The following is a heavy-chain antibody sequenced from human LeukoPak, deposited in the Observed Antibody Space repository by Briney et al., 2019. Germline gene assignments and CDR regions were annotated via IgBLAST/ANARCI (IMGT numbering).Heavy chain of an antibody. J-gene: IGHJ4*02. CDR2: INHSGST. V-gene: IGHV4-34*01. Sequence: SETLSLTCAVYGGSFSGYYWSWIRQPPGKGLEWIGEINHSGSTNYNPSLKSRVTISVDTSKNQFSLKLSSVTAADTAVYYCARGGGITMVRGVINIRQLGYWGQGTLVTVSS. CDR3: ARGGGITMVRGVINIRQLGY. CDR1: GGSFSGYY. D-gene: IGHD3-10*01.